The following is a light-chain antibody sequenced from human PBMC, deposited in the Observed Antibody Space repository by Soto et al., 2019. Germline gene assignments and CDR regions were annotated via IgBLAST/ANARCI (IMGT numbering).Light chain of an antibody. J-gene: IGLJ1*01. CDR2: SNN. Sequence: QSVLTQPPSASGTPGQRATISCSGSSSNIGSNTVNWYQQLPGTAPKLLIYSNNQRPSGVPDRFSGSMSGTSASQAISGLQSEDEADYYCAAWDDSLNGYVFGTGTKLTVL. V-gene: IGLV1-44*01. CDR1: SSNIGSNT. CDR3: AAWDDSLNGYV.